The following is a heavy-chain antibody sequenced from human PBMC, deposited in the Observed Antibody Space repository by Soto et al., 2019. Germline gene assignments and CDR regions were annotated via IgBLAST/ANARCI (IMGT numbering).Heavy chain of an antibody. D-gene: IGHD3-10*01. Sequence: ESLSLTCTVSGGSISTYYWSWIRQPPGGTLEWIGYIYASGATTYNPSLESRVTMSVDMPNNEFSLELTSLTAADTAVYYCARSHSFDGSIYHYYFDFWGQGTLVTVSS. CDR3: ARSHSFDGSIYHYYFDF. J-gene: IGHJ4*02. V-gene: IGHV4-59*01. CDR2: IYASGAT. CDR1: GGSISTYY.